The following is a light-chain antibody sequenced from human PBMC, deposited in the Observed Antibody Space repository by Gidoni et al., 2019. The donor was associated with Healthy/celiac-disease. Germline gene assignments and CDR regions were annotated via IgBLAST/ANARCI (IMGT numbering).Light chain of an antibody. CDR2: EVS. CDR3: SSYTSSSTLK. V-gene: IGLV2-14*01. J-gene: IGLJ2*01. CDR1: SSDVGGYNY. Sequence: QSARTAPASGSGSPGQSITSYCTGTSSDVGGYNYVSWYQQHPGNAPKLMIYEVSNRPSGFSNRFSGSNSGNTASLTISGLQAEDEADYYCSSYTSSSTLKFGGGTKLTVL.